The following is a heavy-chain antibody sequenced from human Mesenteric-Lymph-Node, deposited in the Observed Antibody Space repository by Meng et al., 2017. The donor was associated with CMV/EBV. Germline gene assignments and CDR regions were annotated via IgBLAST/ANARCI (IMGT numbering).Heavy chain of an antibody. J-gene: IGHJ4*02. Sequence: ASVKVSCKASGYIFSDYGISWVRQAPGQGLQWIGWINAKNGHTNYAQNFQGRVTVTTDTFTDTAYMELRGLRSDDTAVYYCAREGRGNYFDYWGQGTLVTVSS. D-gene: IGHD3-10*01. CDR2: INAKNGHT. CDR1: GYIFSDYG. CDR3: AREGRGNYFDY. V-gene: IGHV1-18*01.